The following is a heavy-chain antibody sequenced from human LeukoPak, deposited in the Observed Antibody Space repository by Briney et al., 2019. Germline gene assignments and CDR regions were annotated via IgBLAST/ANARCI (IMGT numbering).Heavy chain of an antibody. CDR2: IYHSGST. V-gene: IGHV4-38-2*01. D-gene: IGHD6-19*01. CDR1: GYSISSGYY. CDR3: ARKGVAVASFDY. Sequence: SETLSLTCAVSGYSISSGYYWGWIRQPPGKGLEWTGSIYHSGSTYYNPSLKSRVTISVDTSKNQFSLKLSSVTAADTAVYYCARKGVAVASFDYWGQGTLVTVSS. J-gene: IGHJ4*02.